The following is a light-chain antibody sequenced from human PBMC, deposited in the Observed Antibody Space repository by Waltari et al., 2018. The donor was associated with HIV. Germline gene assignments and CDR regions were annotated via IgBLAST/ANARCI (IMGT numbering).Light chain of an antibody. Sequence: QSALSQPASVSASPGQSVAIPCSGSASDLGRYNYVPWYQQHPDRAPTLILFDVNNRPSGISDRFSGSKSGTTASLTISTVRTDDEADYYCASYTVNSTGVFGTGTKLSVL. CDR2: DVN. J-gene: IGLJ1*01. CDR3: ASYTVNSTGV. CDR1: ASDLGRYNY. V-gene: IGLV2-14*03.